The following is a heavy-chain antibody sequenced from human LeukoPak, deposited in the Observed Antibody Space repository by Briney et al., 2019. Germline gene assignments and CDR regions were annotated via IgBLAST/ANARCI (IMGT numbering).Heavy chain of an antibody. Sequence: SETLSLTSTVSGGSISSYYWSWIRQPPGKGLEWIGYIYYSGNTNYNPSLKSRVTISVDTSKNQFSLKLSSVTAADTAVYYCARTQSGSYLLFDYWGQGTLVTVSS. CDR2: IYYSGNT. D-gene: IGHD1-26*01. V-gene: IGHV4-59*01. J-gene: IGHJ4*02. CDR1: GGSISSYY. CDR3: ARTQSGSYLLFDY.